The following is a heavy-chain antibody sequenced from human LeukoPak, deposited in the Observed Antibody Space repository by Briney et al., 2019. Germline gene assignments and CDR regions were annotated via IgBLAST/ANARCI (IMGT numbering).Heavy chain of an antibody. Sequence: SGPTLFRPTPTLTLTGTFSGFSLHTPGVGVAWIRQTPGKAMDWLSLNYWDDDKRYSPSLKSRLTVTKDTSKNQVVLTVTNMDPVDTATYYCAHSRLTSALDAFDIWGQGTMVTVSS. V-gene: IGHV2-5*02. CDR3: AHSRLTSALDAFDI. CDR2: NYWDDDK. CDR1: GFSLHTPGVG. J-gene: IGHJ3*02. D-gene: IGHD2/OR15-2a*01.